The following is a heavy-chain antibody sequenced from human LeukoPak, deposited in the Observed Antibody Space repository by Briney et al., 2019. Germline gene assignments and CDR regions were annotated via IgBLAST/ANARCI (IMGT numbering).Heavy chain of an antibody. CDR2: IYSTGST. D-gene: IGHD3-16*01. CDR3: ARRAGAYTHPYDY. V-gene: IGHV3-53*01. Sequence: AGSLRLSCTASGFTFSSNSMSWVRQAPGKGLEWVSFIYSTGSTHYSDSVKGRFTISMDNSKNTLYLQMNSLRAEDTAVYYCARRAGAYTHPYDYWGQGTLVTVSP. J-gene: IGHJ4*02. CDR1: GFTFSSNS.